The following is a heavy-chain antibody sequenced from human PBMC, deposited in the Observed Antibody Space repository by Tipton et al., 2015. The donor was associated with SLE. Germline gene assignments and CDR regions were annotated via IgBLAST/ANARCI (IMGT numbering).Heavy chain of an antibody. V-gene: IGHV4-61*02. CDR1: GGSISSGSYY. Sequence: LRLSCTVSGGSISSGSYYWSWIRQPAGKGLEWIGRIYTSGSTNYNPSLQSRVTISADTSKNQFSLKLTSVTAADKAVYYCARDESITIFGVVRDAFDVWGQGTMVTVSS. D-gene: IGHD3-3*01. J-gene: IGHJ3*01. CDR2: IYTSGST. CDR3: ARDESITIFGVVRDAFDV.